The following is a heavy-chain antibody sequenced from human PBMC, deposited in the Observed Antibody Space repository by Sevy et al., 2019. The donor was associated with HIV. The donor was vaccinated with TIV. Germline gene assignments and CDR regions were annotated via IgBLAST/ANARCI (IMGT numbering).Heavy chain of an antibody. CDR2: MSNTGGTI. J-gene: IGHJ4*02. CDR3: ASQRGGYERLYYFDY. V-gene: IGHV3-48*01. D-gene: IGHD5-12*01. Sequence: GGSLRLSSAASGFSFSIYSMIWVRQAPGKGLEWLSYMSNTGGTIHYADSVKGRFTISRDNAKNSLYLQMNSLRAEDTAVYYCASQRGGYERLYYFDYWGQGTLVTVSS. CDR1: GFSFSIYS.